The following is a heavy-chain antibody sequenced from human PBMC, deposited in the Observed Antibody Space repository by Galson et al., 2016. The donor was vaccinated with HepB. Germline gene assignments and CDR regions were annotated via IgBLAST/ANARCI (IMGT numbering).Heavy chain of an antibody. J-gene: IGHJ6*02. Sequence: SLRLSCAASGFTFSSYGMHWVRPAPGKGLKWVAVIWYDGSNKQFADSVKGRFTISRDNSKNTVYLQMNSLRAEATAVYYCARGDYGAYSPFGMDVWGQGTTVTVSS. V-gene: IGHV3-33*01. CDR1: GFTFSSYG. CDR3: ARGDYGAYSPFGMDV. D-gene: IGHD4-17*01. CDR2: IWYDGSNK.